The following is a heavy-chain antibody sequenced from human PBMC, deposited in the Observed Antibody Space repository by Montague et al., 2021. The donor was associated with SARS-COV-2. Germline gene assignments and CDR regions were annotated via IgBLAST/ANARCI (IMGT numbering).Heavy chain of an antibody. CDR3: AKDWGIVAHTTRDYYYYYGMDV. CDR2: ISGSGGST. CDR1: GFTFSSYA. J-gene: IGHJ6*02. D-gene: IGHD3-16*01. V-gene: IGHV3-23*01. Sequence: SLRLSCAASGFTFSSYAMSWVRQAPGKGLEWVSAISGSGGSTYYADSVKGRFTISRDNSKNTLCLQMNSLRAEDTAVYYCAKDWGIVAHTTRDYYYYYGMDVWGQGTTVTVSS.